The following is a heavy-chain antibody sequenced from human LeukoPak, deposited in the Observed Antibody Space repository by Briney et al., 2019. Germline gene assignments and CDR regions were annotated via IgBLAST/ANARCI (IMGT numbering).Heavy chain of an antibody. CDR3: ARGLFIAAAGFDY. J-gene: IGHJ4*02. Sequence: GGSLRLSCAASGFTFSSYWMGWVRQAPGKGLEWVANIKQDGSEKYYVDSVKGRFTISRDNAKNSLYLQMNSLRAEDTAVYYRARGLFIAAAGFDYWGQGTLVTVSS. D-gene: IGHD6-13*01. V-gene: IGHV3-7*01. CDR2: IKQDGSEK. CDR1: GFTFSSYW.